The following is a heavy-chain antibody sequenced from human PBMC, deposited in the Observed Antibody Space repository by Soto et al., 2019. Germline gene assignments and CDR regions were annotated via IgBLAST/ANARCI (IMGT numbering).Heavy chain of an antibody. D-gene: IGHD1-26*01. Sequence: WGSLRLSCAASGFTFGSYDIHCVRQATGKGLEWVSAIGTAGDTYYPGSVKGRFTISRENAKNSLYLQMNSLRAGDTAVYYCARVGYSGSYHAFDIWGQGTMVTVSS. V-gene: IGHV3-13*01. CDR3: ARVGYSGSYHAFDI. CDR2: IGTAGDT. J-gene: IGHJ3*02. CDR1: GFTFGSYD.